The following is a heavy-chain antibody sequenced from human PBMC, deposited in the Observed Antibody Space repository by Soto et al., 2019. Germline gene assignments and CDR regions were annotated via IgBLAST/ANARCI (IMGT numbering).Heavy chain of an antibody. CDR1: SFIFNVYG. J-gene: IGHJ4*02. V-gene: IGHV3-33*03. Sequence: GGALGLCCAATSFIFNVYGMHGVRRAPGKGLEWVAVIWYDGSNKYYADSVKGRFTFSRDNSKNTMSLQMNSLRVEDTAVYYCARWGCSGSNCNLNQRSFDLWGQGT. CDR2: IWYDGSNK. D-gene: IGHD2-15*01. CDR3: ARWGCSGSNCNLNQRSFDL.